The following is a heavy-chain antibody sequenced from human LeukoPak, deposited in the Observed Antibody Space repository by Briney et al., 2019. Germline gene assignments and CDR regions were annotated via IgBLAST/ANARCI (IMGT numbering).Heavy chain of an antibody. CDR3: ARDRVAEGAYFDY. D-gene: IGHD6-13*01. Sequence: GGSLRLSCAASGFTFSSDSMNWVRQAPGKGLEWISSISSSSSYIHYADSVKGRFTISRDNAKNSMYLQMNSLRAEDTAVYYCARDRVAEGAYFDYWGQGTLVIVSS. J-gene: IGHJ4*02. V-gene: IGHV3-21*01. CDR1: GFTFSSDS. CDR2: ISSSSSYI.